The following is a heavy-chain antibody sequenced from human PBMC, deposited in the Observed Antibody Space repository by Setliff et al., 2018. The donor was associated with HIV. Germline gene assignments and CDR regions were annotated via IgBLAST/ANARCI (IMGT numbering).Heavy chain of an antibody. CDR2: INAGNGDT. D-gene: IGHD3-10*01. Sequence: ASVKVSCKASGDTFTTYALHWVRQAPGQRLEWMGWINAGNGDTKSSQKFQGRVTITRDTSASTAYMELSSLRSEDTGVYYCVREVRAAYKGPLWFGQSDPRPDTFDIWGQGTMVTVSS. J-gene: IGHJ3*02. CDR3: VREVRAAYKGPLWFGQSDPRPDTFDI. V-gene: IGHV1-3*01. CDR1: GDTFTTYA.